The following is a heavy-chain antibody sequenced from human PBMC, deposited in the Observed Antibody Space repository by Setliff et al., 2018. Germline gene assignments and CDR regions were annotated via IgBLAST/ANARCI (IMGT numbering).Heavy chain of an antibody. J-gene: IGHJ4*02. D-gene: IGHD3-3*01. V-gene: IGHV1-18*01. Sequence: ASVKVSCKASGGTFSSYAISWMRQAPGQGLEWMGWISGYNGNTDYAQNLQGRVTMTIDTSTSTAYMELRSLRSDDTAVYYCARVPRLEWLLPTFDSWGQGTLVTVSS. CDR3: ARVPRLEWLLPTFDS. CDR2: ISGYNGNT. CDR1: GGTFSSYA.